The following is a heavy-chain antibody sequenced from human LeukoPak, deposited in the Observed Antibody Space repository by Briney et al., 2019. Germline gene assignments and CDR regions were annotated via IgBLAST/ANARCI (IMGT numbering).Heavy chain of an antibody. CDR3: ATTARFAGNAFDI. CDR1: GYTLTELS. CDR2: FDPEDGET. V-gene: IGHV1-24*01. J-gene: IGHJ3*02. D-gene: IGHD4-23*01. Sequence: GGSVKVSCKVSGYTLTELSMHWVRQAPGKGLEWMGGFDPEDGETSYAQKFQGRVTMTEDTSTDTAYMELSSLRSEDTAVYYCATTARFAGNAFDIWGQGTMVTVSS.